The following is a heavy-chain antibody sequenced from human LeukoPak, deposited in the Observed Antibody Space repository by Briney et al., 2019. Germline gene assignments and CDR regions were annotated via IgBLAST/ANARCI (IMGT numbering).Heavy chain of an antibody. J-gene: IGHJ4*02. D-gene: IGHD3-22*01. V-gene: IGHV3-33*08. CDR2: IWYDGSNK. CDR1: GFTFSNYG. Sequence: GGSLRLSCAGSGFTFSNYGMHWVRQAPGKGLEWVAVIWYDGSNKYYADSVKGRFTISRDNSKNTLYLQMNSLRAEDTAVYYCARDFYYDSSGPIDYWGQGTLVTVSS. CDR3: ARDFYYDSSGPIDY.